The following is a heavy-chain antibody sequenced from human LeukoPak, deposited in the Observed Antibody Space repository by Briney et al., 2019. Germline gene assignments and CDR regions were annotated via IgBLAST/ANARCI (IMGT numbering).Heavy chain of an antibody. CDR3: ASSFCGGDCYSLY. CDR1: GGSISNYY. J-gene: IGHJ4*02. D-gene: IGHD2-21*02. Sequence: SETLSLTCTVSGGSISNYYWTWIRQPPGKGLKWIGFISYSGSTNYNPSLKSRVTISVDTSKNQFSLKLSSVTAADTAVYYCASSFCGGDCYSLYWGQGTLVTVSS. V-gene: IGHV4-59*12. CDR2: ISYSGST.